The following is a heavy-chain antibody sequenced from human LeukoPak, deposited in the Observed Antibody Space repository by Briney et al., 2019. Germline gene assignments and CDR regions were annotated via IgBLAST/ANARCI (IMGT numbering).Heavy chain of an antibody. CDR1: GYTFTVYY. J-gene: IGHJ4*02. D-gene: IGHD3-10*01. CDR2: INPNRCGT. V-gene: IGHV1-2*06. Sequence: ASVKVSCXASGYTFTVYYMHWVRQAPGQGLVWMGRINPNRCGTNYAQKFQGRVTMTRDTSISTAYMELSRLRSDDTAVYYCARAFSSMVRGVWGQGTLVTVSS. CDR3: ARAFSSMVRGV.